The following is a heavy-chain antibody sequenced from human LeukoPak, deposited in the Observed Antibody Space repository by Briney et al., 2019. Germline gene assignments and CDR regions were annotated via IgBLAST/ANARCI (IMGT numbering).Heavy chain of an antibody. CDR2: IYSGGNT. J-gene: IGHJ4*02. CDR3: AREAGATDY. CDR1: GFTVSSSY. D-gene: IGHD1-26*01. Sequence: GGSLRLSCAISGFTVSSSYMSWVRQAPGRGLEWVSIIYSGGNTYYADSVKGRFTISRDNSRNMLYLQINSLTAEDTAVYYCAREAGATDYWGQGTLVTVPS. V-gene: IGHV3-66*01.